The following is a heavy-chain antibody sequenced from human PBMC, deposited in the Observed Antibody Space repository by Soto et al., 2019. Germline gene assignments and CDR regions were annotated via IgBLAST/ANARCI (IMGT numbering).Heavy chain of an antibody. CDR1: GGSISSYC. CDR3: ARDRPARASGYPLSPPYYYYVMDV. J-gene: IGHJ6*02. CDR2: IYYNGST. Sequence: QVQLQESAPGLVKPSETQSLTCTVSGGSISSYCWSWIRQPPGKGMEWIGYIYYNGSTNYNPSLKSRVTISVDTSKNQFSLKLSSVTAADTAVYYCARDRPARASGYPLSPPYYYYVMDVWGQGTTVTVSS. D-gene: IGHD5-12*01. V-gene: IGHV4-59*01.